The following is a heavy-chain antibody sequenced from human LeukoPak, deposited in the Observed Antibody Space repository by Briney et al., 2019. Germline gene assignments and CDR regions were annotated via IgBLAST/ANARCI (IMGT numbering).Heavy chain of an antibody. D-gene: IGHD5-12*01. CDR1: GFTFSSYA. V-gene: IGHV3-23*01. CDR2: LSASGGST. J-gene: IGHJ4*02. CDR3: ARANGYSGYDRWGYFDY. Sequence: PGGSERLFCAASGFTFSSYAMSWVRQAPGKGLEWVSTLSASGGSTYYADSVKGRFTISRDNSKNTLYLHMNSLRAEDTAVYYCARANGYSGYDRWGYFDYWGQGTVDRLSS.